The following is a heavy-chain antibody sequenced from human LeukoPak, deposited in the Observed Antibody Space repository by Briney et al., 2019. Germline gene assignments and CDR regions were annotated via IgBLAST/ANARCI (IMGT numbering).Heavy chain of an antibody. CDR1: GFTFSSYG. V-gene: IGHV3-30*02. D-gene: IGHD5-12*01. J-gene: IGHJ3*01. CDR3: VRHGRRGNDQPFDV. CDR2: IRYDGSNK. Sequence: GGSLRLSCAASGFTFSSYGMHWVRQAPGKGLEWVAFIRYDGSNKYYADSVKGRFTISRDNSKNTLYLQMNSLRAEDTAVYYCVRHGRRGNDQPFDVWGQGTMVTVSS.